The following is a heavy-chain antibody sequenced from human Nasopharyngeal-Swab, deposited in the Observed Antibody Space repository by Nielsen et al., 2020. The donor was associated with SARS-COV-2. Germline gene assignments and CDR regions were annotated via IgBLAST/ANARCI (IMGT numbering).Heavy chain of an antibody. CDR2: ISSNGGST. Sequence: GGSLRLSCAASGFTFSNHWMHWVRQAPGKGLEYVSAISSNGGSTYYADSVKGRFTISRDNSKNTLYLQMSSLRAEDTAVYYCVKDALSSSWGFLSPDYFDYWGQGTLVTVSS. D-gene: IGHD6-13*01. CDR1: GFTFSNHW. J-gene: IGHJ4*02. CDR3: VKDALSSSWGFLSPDYFDY. V-gene: IGHV3-64D*06.